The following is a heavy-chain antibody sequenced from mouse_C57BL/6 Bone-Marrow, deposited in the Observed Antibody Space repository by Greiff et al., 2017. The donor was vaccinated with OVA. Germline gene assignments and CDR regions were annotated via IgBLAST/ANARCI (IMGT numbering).Heavy chain of an antibody. V-gene: IGHV7-1*02. CDR1: GFTFSDFY. CDR2: SRNKANDYTT. J-gene: IGHJ1*01. Sequence: EVMLVESGGGLVQPGGSLRLSCATSGFTFSDFYMEWVRQPPGKRLEWIAASRNKANDYTTEYSASVKGRFIVSRDTSQSLLYLQMNALRAEDTAIDYCARDYYGSSYWYFDVWGAGTTVTVSS. D-gene: IGHD1-1*01. CDR3: ARDYYGSSYWYFDV.